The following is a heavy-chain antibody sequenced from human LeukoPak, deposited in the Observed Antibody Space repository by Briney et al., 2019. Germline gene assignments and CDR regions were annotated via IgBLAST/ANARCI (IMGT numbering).Heavy chain of an antibody. CDR3: ARHRNEEFDP. CDR1: GGSISSSSYY. CDR2: IYYSGST. V-gene: IGHV4-39*01. J-gene: IGHJ5*02. D-gene: IGHD2-8*01. Sequence: SETLSLTCTVSGGSISSSSYYWGWIRQPPGKGLEWIGSIYYSGSTYYNPSLKSRVTISVDTSKNQFSLKLSSVTAAGTAVYYCARHRNEEFDPWGQGTLVTVSS.